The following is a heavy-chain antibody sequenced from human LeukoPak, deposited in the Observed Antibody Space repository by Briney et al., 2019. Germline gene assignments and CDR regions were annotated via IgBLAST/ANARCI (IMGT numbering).Heavy chain of an antibody. J-gene: IGHJ4*02. CDR1: GGSISSYY. CDR2: IYYSGST. Sequence: SETLSLTCTVSGGSISSYYWSWIRQPPGKGLEWIGYIYYSGSTYYNPSLKSRVTISVDTSKNQFSLKLSSVTAADTAVYYCASMGAVAGASHFDYWGQGTLVTVSS. V-gene: IGHV4-59*08. D-gene: IGHD6-19*01. CDR3: ASMGAVAGASHFDY.